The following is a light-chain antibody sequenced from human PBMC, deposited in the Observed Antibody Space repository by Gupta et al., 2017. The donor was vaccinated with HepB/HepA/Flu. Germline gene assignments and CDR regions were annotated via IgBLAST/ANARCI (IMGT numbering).Light chain of an antibody. CDR1: QNIMYF. Sequence: DIQMTQSPSSLSASVGDRVTITCRASQNIMYFLNWYQQKSGEGPKLLIHAASYLQGGVPSRFSDSGSGTDFSLVIRSLQPEDLATYFCQQSYSTPWTFGQGTKVEIK. CDR2: AAS. V-gene: IGKV1-39*01. CDR3: QQSYSTPWT. J-gene: IGKJ1*01.